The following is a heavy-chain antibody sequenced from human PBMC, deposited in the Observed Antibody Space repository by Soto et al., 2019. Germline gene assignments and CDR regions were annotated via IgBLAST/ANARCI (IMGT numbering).Heavy chain of an antibody. CDR2: VFYKGNT. J-gene: IGHJ4*02. D-gene: IGHD5-18*01. V-gene: IGHV4-59*01. CDR1: GGSITGYY. Sequence: QVQLQESGPGPVKPSETLSLTCTVSGGSITGYYWTWIRQPPGKGLEWIGYVFYKGNTNYNPSLTSRVTISVDTSANQFSLRLSSVTAADTAVYYCARSGDSFGFTDYCGQGTLVTVSS. CDR3: ARSGDSFGFTDY.